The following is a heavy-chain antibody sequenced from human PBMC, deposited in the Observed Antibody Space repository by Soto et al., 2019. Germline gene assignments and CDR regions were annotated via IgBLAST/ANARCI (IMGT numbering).Heavy chain of an antibody. CDR2: ISGGGGTT. V-gene: IGHV3-23*01. J-gene: IGHJ6*02. CDR1: GFTFSTYA. D-gene: IGHD1-26*01. CDR3: AKVSLGALTFTDYYYYGLDV. Sequence: GGSLRLSCAASGFTFSTYAMNWVRQAPGKGLEWVSAISGGGGTTYSADSVKGRVTISRDNSKNTLYLQMNSLRAEDTAVYYCAKVSLGALTFTDYYYYGLDVWGQGTTVTVSS.